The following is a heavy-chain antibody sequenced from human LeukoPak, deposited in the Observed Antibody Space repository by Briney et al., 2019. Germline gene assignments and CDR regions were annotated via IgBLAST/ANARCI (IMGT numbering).Heavy chain of an antibody. Sequence: SVKVSCKASGGTFSSYTISWVRQAPGQGLEWMGRIIPILGIANYAQKFQGRVTITTDESTSTAYMELSSLRSEDTAVYYCAGNYGDESRAFDIWGQGTMVTVSS. J-gene: IGHJ3*02. D-gene: IGHD4-17*01. V-gene: IGHV1-69*02. CDR3: AGNYGDESRAFDI. CDR2: IIPILGIA. CDR1: GGTFSSYT.